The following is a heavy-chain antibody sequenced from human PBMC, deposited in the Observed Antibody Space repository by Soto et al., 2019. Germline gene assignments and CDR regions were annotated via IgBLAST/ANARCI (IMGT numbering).Heavy chain of an antibody. V-gene: IGHV3-15*01. J-gene: IGHJ6*03. D-gene: IGHD1-26*01. Sequence: GGSLRLSCAASGFTFSSAWMSWVRQAPGKGLEWVGRIKGGSSGGAVDYAAPVRGRFTISRDDSRNTVYLQMNSLKTEDTAVYYCQWEYYCYFMDVWGKGTTVTVSS. CDR2: IKGGSSGGAV. CDR1: GFTFSSAW. CDR3: QWEYYCYFMDV.